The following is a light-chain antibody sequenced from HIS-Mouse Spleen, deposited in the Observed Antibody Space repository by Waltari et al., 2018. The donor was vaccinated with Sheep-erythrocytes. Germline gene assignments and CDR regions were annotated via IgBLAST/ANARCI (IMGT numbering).Light chain of an antibody. V-gene: IGLV2-11*01. Sequence: QSALTQPRAVSGSPGQAVAISCTGTSSDVGGYNYVSGYQQHQGKAPKLMIYDVSKRPSWVPDRFSGPQSGHTASLTISGLQAEDEADYYCCSSAGSYNHVFPTGTKVPVL. CDR3: CSSAGSYNHV. CDR1: SSDVGGYNY. CDR2: DVS. J-gene: IGLJ1*01.